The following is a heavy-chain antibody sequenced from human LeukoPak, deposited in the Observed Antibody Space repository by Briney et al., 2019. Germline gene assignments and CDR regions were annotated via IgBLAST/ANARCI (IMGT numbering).Heavy chain of an antibody. J-gene: IGHJ4*02. CDR3: ARDWYHAIDY. D-gene: IGHD2-2*01. Sequence: KPSETLSLTCAVYGGSFSGYYWSWIRQPPGKGLEWIGEINHSGSTNYNPSLKSRVTISVDTSKNQFSLKLSSVTAADTAVYYCARDWYHAIDYWGQGTLVTVSS. CDR1: GGSFSGYY. CDR2: INHSGST. V-gene: IGHV4-34*01.